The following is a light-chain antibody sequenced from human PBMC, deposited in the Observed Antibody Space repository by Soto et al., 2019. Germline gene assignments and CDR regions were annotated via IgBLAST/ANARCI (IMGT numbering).Light chain of an antibody. CDR2: GAS. V-gene: IGKV1-13*02. J-gene: IGKJ3*01. CDR1: QGISSA. CDR3: QQFNSYPFT. Sequence: ANQLTQSPSSVSASVGDRVTITCRASQGISSALAWYQQKPGKAPKLLIYGASSLESGVPSRFSGSGSGTDFTLTISSLQPEDFATYYCQQFNSYPFTFGPGTKVDLK.